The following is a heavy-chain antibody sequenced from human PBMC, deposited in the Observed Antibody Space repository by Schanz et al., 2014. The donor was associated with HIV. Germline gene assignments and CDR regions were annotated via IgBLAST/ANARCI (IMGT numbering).Heavy chain of an antibody. V-gene: IGHV3-33*08. D-gene: IGHD6-6*01. CDR2: IWYDGSNK. CDR1: GFNFSRYG. CDR3: ANTEYPYSSSSDYYYGMDV. J-gene: IGHJ6*02. Sequence: QVQLVQSGGGVVQPGRSLRLSCEASGFNFSRYGMHWVRQGPGKGLEWVAVIWYDGSNKYYADSVKGRFTISKDNSKNTLYLQMNSLRAQDTAVYYCANTEYPYSSSSDYYYGMDVWGQGTTVTVSS.